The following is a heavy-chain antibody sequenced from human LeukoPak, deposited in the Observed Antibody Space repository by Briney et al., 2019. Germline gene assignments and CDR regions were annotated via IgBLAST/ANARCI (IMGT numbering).Heavy chain of an antibody. J-gene: IGHJ4*02. V-gene: IGHV4-39*07. D-gene: IGHD3-22*01. CDR1: GGSISSSSYY. Sequence: PSESLSLTCTVSGGSISSSSYYWGWIRQPPGKGLEWIGSIYYSGSTYYNPSLKSRVTISVDTSKNQFSLKLSSVTAADTAVYYCARDRGYYYDSSGFDYWGRGTLVTVSS. CDR3: ARDRGYYYDSSGFDY. CDR2: IYYSGST.